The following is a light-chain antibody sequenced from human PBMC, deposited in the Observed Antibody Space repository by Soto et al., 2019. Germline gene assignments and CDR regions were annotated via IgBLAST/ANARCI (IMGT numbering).Light chain of an antibody. CDR1: QSFRGL. CDR2: DAY. J-gene: IGKJ5*01. V-gene: IGKV3-11*01. Sequence: VLTQSPVTLSLSPGERATLSCRASQSFRGLLAWYQQKPGQAPRLLIYDAYNRATGIPPRFSGSGSGTDFTHTISSLEPEDSAVYYCQQRHMWPITFGQGTRLEIK. CDR3: QQRHMWPIT.